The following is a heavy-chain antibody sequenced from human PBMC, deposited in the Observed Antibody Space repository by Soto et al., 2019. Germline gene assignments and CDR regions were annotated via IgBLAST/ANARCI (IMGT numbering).Heavy chain of an antibody. Sequence: EVLLLESGGVLVQPGGTFRLSCEASGFSFSSFAMNWVRQAPGKGLEWVSAIGDSGASTYYADSVKGRFTISRDNSRNTLYLQLNSLRAEDTAVYYCAKGVELDVWGNGTTVTVSS. CDR2: IGDSGAST. CDR1: GFSFSSFA. CDR3: AKGVELDV. V-gene: IGHV3-23*01. J-gene: IGHJ6*03. D-gene: IGHD1-26*01.